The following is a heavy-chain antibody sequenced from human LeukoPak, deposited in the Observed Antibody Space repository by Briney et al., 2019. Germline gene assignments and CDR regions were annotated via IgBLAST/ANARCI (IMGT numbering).Heavy chain of an antibody. CDR1: SGSFNNYY. V-gene: IGHV4-34*01. Sequence: PSETLSLSCGVYSGSFNNYYWTWLRQSPGKGLGWIGERNPGRDTNINPSLTGRVTISVDTSKNQVSLKLTSVTAADTGVYFCARRDYVYGSGGAPFDHWGQGTLVTVSS. D-gene: IGHD3-10*01. CDR3: ARRDYVYGSGGAPFDH. CDR2: RNPGRDT. J-gene: IGHJ4*02.